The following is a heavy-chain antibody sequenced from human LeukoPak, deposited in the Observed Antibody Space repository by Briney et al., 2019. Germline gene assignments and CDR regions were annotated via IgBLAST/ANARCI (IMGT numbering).Heavy chain of an antibody. CDR2: IIERSGSGST. CDR3: AKSDYDSSGYSPFDY. CDR1: GFTFSSYA. Sequence: GGSLRLSCAASGFTFSSYAMRWVRQAPGKGLEWVSTIIERSGSGSTYYADSVKGRFTISRDNSKNTLYLQMNSLRAEDTAVYYCAKSDYDSSGYSPFDYWGQGTLVTVSS. J-gene: IGHJ4*02. D-gene: IGHD3-22*01. V-gene: IGHV3-23*01.